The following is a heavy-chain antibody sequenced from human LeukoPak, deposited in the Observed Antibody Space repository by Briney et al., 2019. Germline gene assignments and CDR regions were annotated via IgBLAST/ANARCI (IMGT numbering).Heavy chain of an antibody. Sequence: PGGSLRLSCEASGFTFDDYGMHWVRQAPGKGLEWVSTISWNSASVGYVDSVKGRFTISRDNAKKTLYPQMNSLRPEDTALYYCAKDYGYSSSWYDYWGQGTLVTVSS. CDR3: AKDYGYSSSWYDY. J-gene: IGHJ4*02. V-gene: IGHV3-9*01. CDR1: GFTFDDYG. CDR2: ISWNSASV. D-gene: IGHD6-13*01.